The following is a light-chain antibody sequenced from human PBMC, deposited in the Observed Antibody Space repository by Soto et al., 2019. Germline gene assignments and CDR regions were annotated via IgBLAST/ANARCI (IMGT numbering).Light chain of an antibody. CDR3: QQYNNWIT. CDR1: QGISSY. J-gene: IGKJ5*01. CDR2: GAS. V-gene: IGKV1-9*01. Sequence: IQLTQSPSSLSASVGDRVTITCRASQGISSYLAWYQQKPGKAPKLLIYGASTRATGIPARFSGSGSGTEFTLTISSLQSEDFAVYYCQQYNNWITFGQGTRLEIK.